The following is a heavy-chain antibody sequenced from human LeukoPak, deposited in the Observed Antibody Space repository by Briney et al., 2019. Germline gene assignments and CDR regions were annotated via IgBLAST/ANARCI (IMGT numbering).Heavy chain of an antibody. D-gene: IGHD6-13*01. CDR1: GFTFSSYA. CDR3: AKHSSSWYYYFDY. J-gene: IGHJ4*02. V-gene: IGHV3-23*01. CDR2: ISGSGGST. Sequence: PGGSLRLSCAASGFTFSSYAMSWVRQAPGKGLEGVSAISGSGGSTYYADSVKGRFTISRDNSKNTLYLQMNSLRAEDTAVYYCAKHSSSWYYYFDYWGQGTLVTVSS.